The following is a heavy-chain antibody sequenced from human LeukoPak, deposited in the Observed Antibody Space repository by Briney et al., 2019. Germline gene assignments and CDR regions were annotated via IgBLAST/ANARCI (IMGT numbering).Heavy chain of an antibody. CDR3: ARGGYNYGSVFDY. CDR1: DSMSRRFK. D-gene: IGHD5-18*01. V-gene: IGHV3-48*01. J-gene: IGHJ4*02. CDR2: ISDDSSTI. Sequence: GGSLRLSCAASDSMSRRFKMTWVRQAPGKGLEWVSYISDDSSTIHYADSVKGRFTISRDNAENSLYLQMNSLRAEDTDVYYCARGGYNYGSVFDYWGQGTLVTVSS.